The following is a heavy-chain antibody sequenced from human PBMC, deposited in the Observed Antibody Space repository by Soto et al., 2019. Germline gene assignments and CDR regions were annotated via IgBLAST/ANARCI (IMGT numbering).Heavy chain of an antibody. CDR1: GFTFDDYG. CDR3: VRGASLNFDY. CDR2: VNWNGGST. J-gene: IGHJ4*02. D-gene: IGHD1-26*01. Sequence: EVQLVESGGGVLRPGGSLRLSCAASGFTFDDYGMSWARQAPGKGLEWVSGVNWNGGSTGYADSVKGRFTISRDNAKNCLYLQMNRLRAEDTAFYYCVRGASLNFDYWGQGTLVTVSS. V-gene: IGHV3-20*04.